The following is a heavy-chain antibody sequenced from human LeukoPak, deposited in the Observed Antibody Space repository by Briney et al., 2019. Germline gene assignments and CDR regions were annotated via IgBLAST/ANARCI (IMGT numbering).Heavy chain of an antibody. Sequence: GGSLRLSCAASGFTFSSYAMSWVRQAPGKGLEWVSAISGSGGSTYYADSVKGRFTISRDNSKNTLYLQVNSLRAEDTAMYYCAKGTKPVMTIPDYWGQGILVTVSS. D-gene: IGHD1/OR15-1a*01. J-gene: IGHJ4*02. V-gene: IGHV3-23*01. CDR2: ISGSGGST. CDR1: GFTFSSYA. CDR3: AKGTKPVMTIPDY.